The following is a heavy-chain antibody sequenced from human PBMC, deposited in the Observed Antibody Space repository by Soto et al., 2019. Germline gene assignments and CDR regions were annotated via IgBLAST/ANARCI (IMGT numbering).Heavy chain of an antibody. V-gene: IGHV3-73*01. CDR3: TMSQISGYYYMDV. CDR2: IRSKANSYAT. J-gene: IGHJ6*03. CDR1: GFTFSGSA. D-gene: IGHD1-26*01. Sequence: GGSLRLSCAASGFTFSGSAMHWVRQASGKGLEWVGRIRSKANSYATAYAASVKGRFTISRDDSKNTAYLQMNSLKTEDTAVYYCTMSQISGYYYMDVWGKGTTVTVSS.